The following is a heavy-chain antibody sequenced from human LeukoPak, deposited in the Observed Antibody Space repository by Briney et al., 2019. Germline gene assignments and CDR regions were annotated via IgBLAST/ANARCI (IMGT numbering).Heavy chain of an antibody. CDR3: ARDSRAYHFDC. D-gene: IGHD3-16*01. CDR2: ISSGSSTI. CDR1: GFTLSSYS. V-gene: IGHV3-48*04. Sequence: PGGSLRLSCAASGFTLSSYSMNWVRQAPGKGLEWVSYISSGSSTIYYADSVKGRFTISRDNAKNSLYLQMNSLRAEDTAVYYCARDSRAYHFDCWGQGTLVTVSS. J-gene: IGHJ4*02.